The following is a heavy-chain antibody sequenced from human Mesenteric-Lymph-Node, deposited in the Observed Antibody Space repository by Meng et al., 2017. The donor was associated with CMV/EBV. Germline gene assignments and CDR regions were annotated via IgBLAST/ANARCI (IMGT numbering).Heavy chain of an antibody. Sequence: SETLSLTCTVSGGSITSNDFYWGWIRQPPGKGLEWIGNIYYSGSTYYNPSLKSRVTISVDTSKNQFSLKLSSVTAADTAVYYCARSLASLGDRISRLRYFDYWGQGILVTVSS. CDR1: GGSITSNDFY. CDR2: IYYSGST. CDR3: ARSLASLGDRISRLRYFDY. J-gene: IGHJ4*02. D-gene: IGHD3/OR15-3a*01. V-gene: IGHV4-39*07.